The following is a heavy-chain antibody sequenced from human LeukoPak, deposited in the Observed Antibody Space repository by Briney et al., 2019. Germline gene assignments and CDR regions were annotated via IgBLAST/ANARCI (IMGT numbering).Heavy chain of an antibody. CDR3: AREFKQSNWNDGHWFDP. J-gene: IGHJ5*02. V-gene: IGHV1-69*04. D-gene: IGHD1-20*01. CDR1: GGTFSTYV. CDR2: VSPIFDIA. Sequence: GASVKVSCKASGGTFSTYVISWVRQAPGQGLEWMGRVSPIFDIANYAQKFQGRVSITADKSTNTAYMELSSLRSEDTAIYYCAREFKQSNWNDGHWFDPWGQGTLVTVSS.